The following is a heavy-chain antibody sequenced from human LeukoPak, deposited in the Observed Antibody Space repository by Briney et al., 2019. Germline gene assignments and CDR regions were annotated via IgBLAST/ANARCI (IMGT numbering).Heavy chain of an antibody. Sequence: SETLSLTCAVYGGSFSGYYWSWIRQPPGKGLEWIGEINHSGSTNYNPSLTSRVTISVDTSKNQFSLKLSPVTAADTAVYYCARGPRRFRFGGNNRTPFDYWGQGTLVTVSS. CDR2: INHSGST. V-gene: IGHV4-34*01. CDR3: ARGPRRFRFGGNNRTPFDY. D-gene: IGHD3-10*01. CDR1: GGSFSGYY. J-gene: IGHJ4*02.